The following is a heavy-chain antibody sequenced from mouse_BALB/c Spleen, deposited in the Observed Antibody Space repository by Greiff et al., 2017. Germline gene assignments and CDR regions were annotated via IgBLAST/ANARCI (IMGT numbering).Heavy chain of an antibody. J-gene: IGHJ2*01. CDR1: GFNIKDTY. Sequence: VQLKQSGAELVKPGASVKLSCTASGFNIKDTYMHWVKQRPEQGLEWIGRIDPANGNTKYDPKFQGKATITADTSSNTAYLQLSSLTSEDTAVYYCAWPYYYGNYFDYGGQGTTLTVSS. CDR3: AWPYYYGNYFDY. D-gene: IGHD1-1*01. CDR2: IDPANGNT. V-gene: IGHV14-3*02.